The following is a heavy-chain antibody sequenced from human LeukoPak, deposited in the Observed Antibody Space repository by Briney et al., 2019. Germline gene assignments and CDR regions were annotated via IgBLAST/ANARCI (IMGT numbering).Heavy chain of an antibody. CDR1: GYTFSTYG. D-gene: IGHD6-19*01. CDR2: ISAYNGNT. Sequence: ASVKVSCKSSGYTFSTYGISWVRQAPGQGLEWMAWISAYNGNTNYAQKFQGRVTMTTDRSTSTAYMELKSLRSDDTAVYYCARDPRKTYSSGWYYFDYWGQGTVVTVSS. V-gene: IGHV1-18*01. CDR3: ARDPRKTYSSGWYYFDY. J-gene: IGHJ4*02.